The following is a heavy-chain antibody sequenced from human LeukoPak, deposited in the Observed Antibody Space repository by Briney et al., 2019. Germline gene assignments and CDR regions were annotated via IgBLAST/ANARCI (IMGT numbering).Heavy chain of an antibody. CDR2: INPNSGVT. D-gene: IGHD1-20*01. CDR1: GYTFSGYS. V-gene: IGHV1-2*06. Sequence: ASVKVSCKASGYTFSGYSMHWVRQAPGQGLEWMGRINPNSGVTYYAQKFQGRVTMTSDTSITTAYKELSSLTSDDTATYYCARDASNWSAFDSWGQGTLVIVSS. CDR3: ARDASNWSAFDS. J-gene: IGHJ5*01.